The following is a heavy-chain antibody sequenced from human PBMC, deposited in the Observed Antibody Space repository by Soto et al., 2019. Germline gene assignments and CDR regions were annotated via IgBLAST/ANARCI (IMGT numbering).Heavy chain of an antibody. CDR3: AKAAGGLGYFDX. Sequence: GGSLRLSCVASGFIFSDYAMTWVRQAPGKGLEGVATISASGGNIEYKDSLNGRLTISRDNSNNTLYLQLNGLTADDTAVHYCAKAAGGLGYFDXWGRGTLVTVSX. CDR1: GFIFSDYA. CDR2: ISASGGNI. D-gene: IGHD3-16*01. V-gene: IGHV3-23*01. J-gene: IGHJ2*01.